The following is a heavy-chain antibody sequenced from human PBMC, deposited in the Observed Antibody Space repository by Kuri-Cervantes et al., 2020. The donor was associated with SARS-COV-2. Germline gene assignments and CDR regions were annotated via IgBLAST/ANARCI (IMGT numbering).Heavy chain of an antibody. CDR2: IYYSGST. V-gene: IGHV4-59*08. J-gene: IGHJ4*02. D-gene: IGHD6-19*01. CDR1: GGSISSYY. CDR3: ARQGTYGSSGWALEDFDY. Sequence: SETLSLSCTVSGGSISSYYWSWIRQPPGKGLEWIGYIYYSGSTNYNPSLKSRVTISVDTSKNQFSLKLSSVTAADTAVYYCARQGTYGSSGWALEDFDYWGQGTLVTVSS.